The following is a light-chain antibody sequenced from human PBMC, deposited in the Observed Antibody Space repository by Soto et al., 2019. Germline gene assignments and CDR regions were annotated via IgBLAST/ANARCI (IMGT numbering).Light chain of an antibody. V-gene: IGLV2-14*01. CDR2: EVS. CDR3: SSYTSSSTLYV. CDR1: SSDVGGYNY. J-gene: IGLJ1*01. Sequence: QSALTQPASVSGSPGQSITISCTGTSSDVGGYNYVSWYQQHPGKAPKLMIYEVSNRPSGVSNRFSGSKSGNTASLTSSGLQAEDEADYYCSSYTSSSTLYVFGTETKVTVL.